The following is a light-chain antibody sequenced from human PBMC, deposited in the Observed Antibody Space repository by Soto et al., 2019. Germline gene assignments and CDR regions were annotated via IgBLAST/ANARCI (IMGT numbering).Light chain of an antibody. CDR2: GAS. V-gene: IGKV1-27*01. CDR1: QGIRTY. J-gene: IGKJ1*01. Sequence: DIQMTQSPSSLSASVGDRVTITCRASQGIRTYLAWYQQKPGKVPKLLIYGASILQSGVPSRFSRSGSGTDLPLTISSLQPEHVATSYCQTYDSAPRTFRPGPKVEI. CDR3: QTYDSAPRT.